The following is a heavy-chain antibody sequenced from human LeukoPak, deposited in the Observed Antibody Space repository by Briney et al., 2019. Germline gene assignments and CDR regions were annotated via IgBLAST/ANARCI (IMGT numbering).Heavy chain of an antibody. D-gene: IGHD6-19*01. Sequence: PGGSLRLSCAASGFTFSSYAMSWVRQAPGKGLEWVSGISGSDGSTNYADSVKGRFTISRDNAKNSLYLQMNSLRAEDTAIYYCARDGGWGLYFDYWGQGTLVTVSS. CDR2: ISGSDGST. V-gene: IGHV3-23*01. CDR3: ARDGGWGLYFDY. J-gene: IGHJ4*02. CDR1: GFTFSSYA.